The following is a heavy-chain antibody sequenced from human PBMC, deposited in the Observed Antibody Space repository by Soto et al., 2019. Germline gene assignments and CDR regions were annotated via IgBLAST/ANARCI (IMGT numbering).Heavy chain of an antibody. Sequence: QVQLVQSGAEVKKPGSSVKVSCKASGGTFSSNAISWVRQAPGQGLEWMGGIIPIVGTGNYAQKFRGRVTITADESTSTAYMERRSLRFEDTAVYYCAQTLGLAVSGPGRFDLWGRGTLVTVSS. CDR1: GGTFSSNA. J-gene: IGHJ2*01. V-gene: IGHV1-69*12. CDR2: IIPIVGTG. CDR3: AQTLGLAVSGPGRFDL. D-gene: IGHD6-19*01.